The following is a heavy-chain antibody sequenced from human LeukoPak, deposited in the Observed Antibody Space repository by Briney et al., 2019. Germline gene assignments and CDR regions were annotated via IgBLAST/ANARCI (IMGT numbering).Heavy chain of an antibody. V-gene: IGHV3-7*01. CDR1: GFSFTNYW. Sequence: GGSLRLSCAASGFSFTNYWMYWVRQAPGKGLEWLANTNQDGNQKYYVDSVKGCFTISRDNAKKSLYLQMNSLRAEDTAVYFCASGANSGFWGQGTLVTVSS. D-gene: IGHD6-19*01. CDR3: ASGANSGF. CDR2: TNQDGNQK. J-gene: IGHJ1*01.